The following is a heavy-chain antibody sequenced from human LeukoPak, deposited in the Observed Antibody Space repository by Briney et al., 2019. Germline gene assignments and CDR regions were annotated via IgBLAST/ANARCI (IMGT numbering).Heavy chain of an antibody. J-gene: IGHJ4*02. CDR3: ARGDCSGTSCYARLLDS. CDR2: INHSGST. D-gene: IGHD2-2*01. V-gene: IGHV4-34*01. CDR1: GGSLSGYY. Sequence: SETLSLTCAVYGGSLSGYYWSWVRQPPGEVREWMGEINHSGSTNCNTPLKSRVTMSIDTSKHQFSLKLSSVTAADTAVYYCARGDCSGTSCYARLLDSWGQGTLVSLSS.